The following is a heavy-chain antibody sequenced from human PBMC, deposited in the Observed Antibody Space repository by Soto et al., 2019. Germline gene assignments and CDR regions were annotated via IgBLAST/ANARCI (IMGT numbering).Heavy chain of an antibody. Sequence: PSESLSLTCAVYGCSFSGYYWSWIRQPPGKGLEWIGEINHSGSTNYNPSLTSRVTISVDTSKNQFSLKLSSVTAAETAVYYSARGRSYDFWSGYYGNCFDPWGQGTLVTVSS. D-gene: IGHD3-3*01. CDR3: ARGRSYDFWSGYYGNCFDP. V-gene: IGHV4-34*01. J-gene: IGHJ5*02. CDR2: INHSGST. CDR1: GCSFSGYY.